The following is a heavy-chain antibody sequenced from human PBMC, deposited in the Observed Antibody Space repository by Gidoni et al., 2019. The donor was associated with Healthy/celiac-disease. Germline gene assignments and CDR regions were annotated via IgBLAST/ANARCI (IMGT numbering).Heavy chain of an antibody. CDR2: IIPICGTA. V-gene: IGHV1-69*06. Sequence: QVQLVQSGAEVKNPGSSVKVSCKASGGTFSSYAISWVRQAPGQGLEWMGGIIPICGTANYAQKFQGRVTITADKSTSTAYIELSSLRSEDTAVYYCARDSGSSGNYWYFDLWGRGTLVTVSS. J-gene: IGHJ2*01. CDR3: ARDSGSSGNYWYFDL. D-gene: IGHD3-22*01. CDR1: GGTFSSYA.